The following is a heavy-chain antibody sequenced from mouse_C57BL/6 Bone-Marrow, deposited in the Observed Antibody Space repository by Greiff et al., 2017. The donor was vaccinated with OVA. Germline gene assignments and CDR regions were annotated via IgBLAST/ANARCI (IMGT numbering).Heavy chain of an antibody. J-gene: IGHJ2*01. CDR1: GYTFTDYY. Sequence: QVQLQQSGAELVRPGASVKLSCKASGYTFTDYYINWVKQRPGQGLEWIARIYPGSGNTYYNEKFKGKATLTAEKSSSTAYMQLSSLTSEDSAVYVCARRTGRAPIDYWGQGTTLTVSS. D-gene: IGHD4-1*01. CDR2: IYPGSGNT. V-gene: IGHV1-76*01. CDR3: ARRTGRAPIDY.